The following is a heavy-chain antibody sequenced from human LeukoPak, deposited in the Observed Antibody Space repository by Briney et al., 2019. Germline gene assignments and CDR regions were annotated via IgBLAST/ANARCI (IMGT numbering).Heavy chain of an antibody. V-gene: IGHV4-31*03. J-gene: IGHJ4*02. CDR1: GGSISSGGYS. Sequence: TSETLSLTCTVSGGSISSGGYSWSWIRQHPGKGLEWIGYIYYSGSTYYNPSLKSRVTISVDTSKNQFSLKLSSVTAADTAVYYCARFVSRSFAFDYWGQGTLVTVSS. D-gene: IGHD2/OR15-2a*01. CDR3: ARFVSRSFAFDY. CDR2: IYYSGST.